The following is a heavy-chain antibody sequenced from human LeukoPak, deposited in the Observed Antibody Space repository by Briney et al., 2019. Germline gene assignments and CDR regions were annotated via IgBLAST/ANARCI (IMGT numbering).Heavy chain of an antibody. V-gene: IGHV3-30*18. D-gene: IGHD4-23*01. CDR2: ISYDGSSK. Sequence: PGRSLRLSCAASGFTFSSYGMHWVRQAPGKGLEWVAVISYDGSSKYYADSVKGRFTISRDNSKNTLYLQMNSLRAEDTAVYYCAKIPAGNNAFDIWGQGTMVTVSS. CDR3: AKIPAGNNAFDI. J-gene: IGHJ3*02. CDR1: GFTFSSYG.